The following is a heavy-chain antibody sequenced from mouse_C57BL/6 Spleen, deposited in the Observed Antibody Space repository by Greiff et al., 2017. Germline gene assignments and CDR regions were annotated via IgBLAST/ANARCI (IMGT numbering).Heavy chain of an antibody. Sequence: EVQLQQSGPELVKPGASVKISCKASGYTFTDYYMNWVKQSHGQSLEWIGDINPNNGGTSYNQKFKGKATLTVDKSSSTAYMELRSLTSEDSAVYDCARGIYDGYFVFAYWGQGTLVTVSA. V-gene: IGHV1-26*01. CDR2: INPNNGGT. CDR3: ARGIYDGYFVFAY. D-gene: IGHD2-3*01. CDR1: GYTFTDYY. J-gene: IGHJ3*01.